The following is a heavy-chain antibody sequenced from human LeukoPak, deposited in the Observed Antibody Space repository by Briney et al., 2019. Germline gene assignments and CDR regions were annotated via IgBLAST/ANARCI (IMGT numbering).Heavy chain of an antibody. J-gene: IGHJ6*03. Sequence: SQTLSLTCTVSGDSMNSGSYFWNWIRQPAGKGLEFIGHIYSSGSTHYNPSLKSRVTISVDTSKNQISLKLSSMTAADTAVYCARVGGDYSYYYMDVWGKGISVTVSS. CDR1: GDSMNSGSYF. CDR2: IYSSGST. CDR3: ARVGGDYSYYYMDV. V-gene: IGHV4-61*09. D-gene: IGHD2-21*01.